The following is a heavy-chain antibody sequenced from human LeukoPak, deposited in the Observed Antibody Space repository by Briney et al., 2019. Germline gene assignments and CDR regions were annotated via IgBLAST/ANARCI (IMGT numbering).Heavy chain of an antibody. J-gene: IGHJ4*02. V-gene: IGHV3-30*03. CDR2: VSHDGNNI. Sequence: PGGSLRLSCAASGFSFNNYGMHWVRQAPGKGLEWVAIVSHDGNNIHYAESVKGRFTVSRDNSKNRLYLQMDSLRAEDTAIYYCARDRAYYDFWSVYYDYWGQGTQVTVAS. CDR1: GFSFNNYG. CDR3: ARDRAYYDFWSVYYDY. D-gene: IGHD3-3*01.